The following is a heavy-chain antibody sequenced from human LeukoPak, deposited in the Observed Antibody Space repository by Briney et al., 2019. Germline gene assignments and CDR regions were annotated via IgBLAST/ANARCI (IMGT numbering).Heavy chain of an antibody. D-gene: IGHD3-10*01. J-gene: IGHJ4*02. Sequence: PGGSLRLSCAASGFTFSSYAMHWVRQTPGKGLEWVSYISSSGSTIYYADSVKGRFTISRDNAKNSLYLQMNSLRAEDTAVYYCAREMDRLWFGEGFGYWGQGTLVTVSS. V-gene: IGHV3-48*04. CDR1: GFTFSSYA. CDR2: ISSSGSTI. CDR3: AREMDRLWFGEGFGY.